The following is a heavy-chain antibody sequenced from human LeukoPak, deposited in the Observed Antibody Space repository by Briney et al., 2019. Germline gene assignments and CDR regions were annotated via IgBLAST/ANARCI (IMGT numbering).Heavy chain of an antibody. CDR1: GFTFDVYT. V-gene: IGHV3-43*01. J-gene: IGHJ1*01. CDR3: AKDKAPRRLLGYFHH. Sequence: GGSLRLSCAASGFTFDVYTMHWVRQAPGKGLEWVSLISWDGGSTYYADSVKGRFTISRDNSKNSLYLQMNSRRTEDTALYYSAKDKAPRRLLGYFHHWGQGTLVTVSS. D-gene: IGHD4-17*01. CDR2: ISWDGGST.